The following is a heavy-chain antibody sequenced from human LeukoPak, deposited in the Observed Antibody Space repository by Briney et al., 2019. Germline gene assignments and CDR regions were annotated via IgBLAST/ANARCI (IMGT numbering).Heavy chain of an antibody. Sequence: ASVKVSCKATGYSFTAYYIHWWVRQAPGQGLEWMGWIKPHDGGTNYAQKFQGRVTMTRDTSISTAYMELSSLTSDDTAFYYCARDAGGLGHDYWGQGTLVTVSS. CDR1: GYSFTAYY. CDR2: IKPHDGGT. D-gene: IGHD6-19*01. V-gene: IGHV1-2*02. J-gene: IGHJ4*02. CDR3: ARDAGGLGHDY.